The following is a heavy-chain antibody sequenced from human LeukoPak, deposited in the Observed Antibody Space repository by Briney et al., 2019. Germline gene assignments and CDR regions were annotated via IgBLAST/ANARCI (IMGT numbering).Heavy chain of an antibody. J-gene: IGHJ5*02. CDR1: GFTFSSYE. Sequence: PGGSLRLSCAAAGFTFSSYEMNWVRQAPGKGLEGVSYISSSAGNIKYADSVKGRFTISRDNAKNSLYLQMNSLRAEDSAVYYCVRKTVGAKNWFDPWGQGTLVTVSS. D-gene: IGHD1-26*01. V-gene: IGHV3-48*03. CDR3: VRKTVGAKNWFDP. CDR2: ISSSAGNI.